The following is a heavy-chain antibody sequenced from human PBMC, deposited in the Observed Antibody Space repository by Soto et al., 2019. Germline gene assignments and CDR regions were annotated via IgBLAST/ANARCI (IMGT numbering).Heavy chain of an antibody. CDR2: ISHTSHYM. D-gene: IGHD1-26*01. J-gene: IGHJ2*01. CDR1: GFTFSDAY. Sequence: QEQLVVSGGGLVKPGGSLRLSCAASGFTFSDAYMSWIRQAPGKGLEGVSYISHTSHYMKYSDSVEGRFTVSRDNAKNSLYLHMNSLRAEDTAVYYCAKTVGLGPFGHFTLWGRGTLVIVSS. V-gene: IGHV3-11*05. CDR3: AKTVGLGPFGHFTL.